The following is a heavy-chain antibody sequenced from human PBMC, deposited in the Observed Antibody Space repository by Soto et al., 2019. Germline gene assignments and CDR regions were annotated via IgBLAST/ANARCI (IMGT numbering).Heavy chain of an antibody. J-gene: IGHJ4*02. CDR1: GDSVSSGRDF. CDR2: ISYSGTT. CDR3: ARGRPMLGAKTFFDY. Sequence: QVQLQESGPGLVKPSQTLSLTCKVSGDSVSSGRDFWSWIRQHPGMALEWIGYISYSGTTYYTQSLRSRVSISIDTSQNQFSLRLDSVTAADTAVYCCARGRPMLGAKTFFDYWGQGTRVAVSS. V-gene: IGHV4-31*03. D-gene: IGHD1-26*01.